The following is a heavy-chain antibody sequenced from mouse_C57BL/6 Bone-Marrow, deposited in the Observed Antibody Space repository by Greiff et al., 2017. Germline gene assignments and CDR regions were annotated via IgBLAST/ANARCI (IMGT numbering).Heavy chain of an antibody. CDR1: GFNIKDDY. D-gene: IGHD1-1*01. Sequence: EVQLQQSGAELVRPGASVKLSCTASGFNIKDDYMHWVKQRPEQGLEWIGWIDPENGDTEYASKFQGKATITADTSSNTAYLQLSSLTSEDTAVYYCTPIYSPGRFAYWGQGTLVTVSA. V-gene: IGHV14-4*01. CDR3: TPIYSPGRFAY. J-gene: IGHJ3*01. CDR2: IDPENGDT.